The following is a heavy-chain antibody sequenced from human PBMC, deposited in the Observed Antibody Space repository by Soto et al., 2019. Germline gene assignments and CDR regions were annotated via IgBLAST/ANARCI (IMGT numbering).Heavy chain of an antibody. V-gene: IGHV3-30*03. D-gene: IGHD6-25*01. CDR3: ARGGTYGMDV. J-gene: IGHJ6*02. CDR1: GFTFSNYG. Sequence: QVQLVESGGGVVQPGRSLRLSCAASGFTFSNYGMHWVRQAPGKWLEWVAVILYGGTNEYYPDSVKGRFTISRDNSKDTLYLQMSSLRREDTAVYFCARGGTYGMDVWGQGTTVTVS. CDR2: ILYGGTNE.